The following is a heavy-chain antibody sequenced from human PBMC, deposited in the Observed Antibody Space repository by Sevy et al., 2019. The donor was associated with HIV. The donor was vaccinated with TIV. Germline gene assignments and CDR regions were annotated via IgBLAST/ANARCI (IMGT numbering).Heavy chain of an antibody. CDR2: ISYDGSSK. CDR1: GFNFSSYG. V-gene: IGHV3-30*18. CDR3: AKESGSYYDFWSGHDAFAI. J-gene: IGHJ3*02. Sequence: GGSLRLSCAASGFNFSSYGMHWVRQAPGKGLEWMAVISYDGSSKYYADSVKGRFTISRDNSKNTVYLQINRLRAEDTAVYYCAKESGSYYDFWSGHDAFAIWGQGTMVTVSS. D-gene: IGHD3-3*01.